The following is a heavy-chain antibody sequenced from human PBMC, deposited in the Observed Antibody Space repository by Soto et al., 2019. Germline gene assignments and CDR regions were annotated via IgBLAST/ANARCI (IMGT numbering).Heavy chain of an antibody. Sequence: SVKVSCKASGGTFSSYAISWVRQAPGQGLEWMGWIIPNIGNANYAQKFQGRVTMTGDTSTSTVYMELSSLRSEDTAVYYCARGTGSIRLGDNWFDPWGQGTLVTVSS. J-gene: IGHJ5*02. CDR1: GGTFSSYA. D-gene: IGHD3-16*01. CDR3: ARGTGSIRLGDNWFDP. V-gene: IGHV1-69*10. CDR2: IIPNIGNA.